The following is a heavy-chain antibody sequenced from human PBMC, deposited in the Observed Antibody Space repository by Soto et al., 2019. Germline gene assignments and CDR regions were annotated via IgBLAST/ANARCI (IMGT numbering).Heavy chain of an antibody. J-gene: IGHJ6*02. CDR1: GFTFSSYG. V-gene: IGHV3-33*01. Sequence: GGSLRLSCAASGFTFSSYGMHWVRQAPGKGLEWVAVIWYDGSNKYYADSVKGRFTISRDNSKNTLYLQMNSLRAEDTAVYYCARGQIAAAGPFSYYYYGMDVWGQGTTVTVSS. CDR2: IWYDGSNK. D-gene: IGHD6-13*01. CDR3: ARGQIAAAGPFSYYYYGMDV.